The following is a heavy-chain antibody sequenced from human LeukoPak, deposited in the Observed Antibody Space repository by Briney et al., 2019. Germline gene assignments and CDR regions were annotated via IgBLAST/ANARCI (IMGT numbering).Heavy chain of an antibody. Sequence: PGGSLRLSCAASGFTFSSYSMNWVRQAPGKGLEWVSYISSSSSTIYYADSVKGRFTISRDNSKNTLYLQMNSLRAEDTAVYYCAKDGLKRTVVVPAATDYWGQGTLVTVSS. CDR1: GFTFSSYS. V-gene: IGHV3-48*01. J-gene: IGHJ4*02. CDR3: AKDGLKRTVVVPAATDY. D-gene: IGHD2-2*01. CDR2: ISSSSSTI.